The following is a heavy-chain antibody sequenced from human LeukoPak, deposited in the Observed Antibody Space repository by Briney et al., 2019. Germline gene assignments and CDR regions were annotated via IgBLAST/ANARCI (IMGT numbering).Heavy chain of an antibody. V-gene: IGHV4-30-2*01. J-gene: IGHJ6*02. Sequence: PSQTLSLTCAVSGGSISSGGYSWSWIRQPPGKGLEWIGYIYHSGSTYYNPSLKSRVTISVDRSKNQFSLKLSSVTAADTAVYYCARGIAVADYYYYYGMDVWGQGTTVTVSS. CDR2: IYHSGST. CDR1: GGSISSGGYS. CDR3: ARGIAVADYYYYYGMDV. D-gene: IGHD6-19*01.